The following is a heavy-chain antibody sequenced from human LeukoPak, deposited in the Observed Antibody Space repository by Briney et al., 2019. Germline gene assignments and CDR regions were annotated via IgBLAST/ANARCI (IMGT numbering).Heavy chain of an antibody. D-gene: IGHD3-10*01. CDR2: TSGSGGST. V-gene: IGHV3-23*01. J-gene: IGHJ4*02. CDR3: AKDLGAAYYGSGSYLALDY. Sequence: GGTLCFTCAGSGFTFSSIAMSRLRQAPGMGLKWVSATSGSGGSTCYADSVKGRFTISRDKSKNTLYLQMNSLRAEDTAVYYCAKDLGAAYYGSGSYLALDYWGQGTLVTVSS. CDR1: GFTFSSIA.